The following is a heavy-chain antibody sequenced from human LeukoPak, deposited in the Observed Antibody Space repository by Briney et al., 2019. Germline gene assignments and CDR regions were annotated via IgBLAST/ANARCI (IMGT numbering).Heavy chain of an antibody. J-gene: IGHJ4*02. CDR2: IDPSGDST. Sequence: ASVKVSCKASGYTFTSYNSHWVRQAPGQGPEWMGMIDPSGDSTSCAQKFQGRLTVTTDTSTSTVYMELSSLRSEETAVYYCARAGAISNYIFDFWGQGTLVTVSS. D-gene: IGHD3-10*01. CDR1: GYTFTSYN. V-gene: IGHV1-46*01. CDR3: ARAGAISNYIFDF.